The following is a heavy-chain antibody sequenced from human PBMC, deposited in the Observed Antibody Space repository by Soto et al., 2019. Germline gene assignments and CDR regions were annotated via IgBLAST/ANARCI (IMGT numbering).Heavy chain of an antibody. Sequence: GGSLRLSCAASGFTFSSYGMHWVRQAPGKGLEWVAVIWDDGSNKYYADSVKGRFTISRDNSKNTLYLQMNSLRAEDTAVYYCARGGDIVLVPAATWRVNWFDPWGQGTLVTVSS. CDR3: ARGGDIVLVPAATWRVNWFDP. CDR2: IWDDGSNK. V-gene: IGHV3-33*01. D-gene: IGHD2-2*01. J-gene: IGHJ5*02. CDR1: GFTFSSYG.